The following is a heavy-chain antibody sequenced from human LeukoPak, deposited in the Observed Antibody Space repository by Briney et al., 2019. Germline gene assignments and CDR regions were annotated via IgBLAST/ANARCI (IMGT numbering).Heavy chain of an antibody. CDR1: GGSISNYY. J-gene: IGHJ3*02. CDR2: IDTSGST. Sequence: SETLSLTCTVSGGSISNYYWSWVRQPTGKGLEWIGHIDTSGSTNSNPSLKSRVTISVDTSKNQFSLKVTSVTAADTAVYYCARRGGSPLGAFDIWGQGTMVTVSS. CDR3: ARRGGSPLGAFDI. V-gene: IGHV4-4*07. D-gene: IGHD1-26*01.